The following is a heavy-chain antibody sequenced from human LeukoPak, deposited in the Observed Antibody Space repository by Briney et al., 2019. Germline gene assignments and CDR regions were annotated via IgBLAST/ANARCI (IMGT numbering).Heavy chain of an antibody. V-gene: IGHV3-30*04. Sequence: GGSLRLSCAASGFTFSSYAMHWVRQAPGKGLEWVAVISYDGSNKYYADSVKGRFTISRDNSKNTLYLQMNSLRAEDTAVYYRARDPVLRIAVAGSYFDYWGQGTLVTVSS. CDR1: GFTFSSYA. CDR3: ARDPVLRIAVAGSYFDY. J-gene: IGHJ4*02. CDR2: ISYDGSNK. D-gene: IGHD6-19*01.